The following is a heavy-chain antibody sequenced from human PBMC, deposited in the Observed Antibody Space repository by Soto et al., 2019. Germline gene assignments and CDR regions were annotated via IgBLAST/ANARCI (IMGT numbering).Heavy chain of an antibody. CDR3: ARRSIAAPGAYYFDS. CDR2: IYYSGST. Sequence: PSETLSLTCTVSGGSISSSSYYWGWIRQPPGKGLEWIGSIYYSGSTYYNPSLKSRVTISVDTSKNQFSLKLSSVTAADTAVYYCARRSIAAPGAYYFDSWRQGTLVPVSS. V-gene: IGHV4-39*01. CDR1: GGSISSSSYY. J-gene: IGHJ4*02. D-gene: IGHD6-6*01.